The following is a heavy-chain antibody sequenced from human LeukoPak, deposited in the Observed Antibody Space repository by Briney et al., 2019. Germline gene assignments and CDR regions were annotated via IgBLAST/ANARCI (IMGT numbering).Heavy chain of an antibody. CDR1: GYTVTSYG. D-gene: IGHD4-17*01. J-gene: IGHJ4*02. CDR3: ARTGTYSDVYYLDY. Sequence: ASVKVSCKASGYTVTSYGISWVRQAPGQGHEYMGWISPYNGDTNYPQKLQGRVTMTTDRSTSTAYMDLMSLRSDDTAVYYCARTGTYSDVYYLDYWGPGTLVTVSS. V-gene: IGHV1-18*01. CDR2: ISPYNGDT.